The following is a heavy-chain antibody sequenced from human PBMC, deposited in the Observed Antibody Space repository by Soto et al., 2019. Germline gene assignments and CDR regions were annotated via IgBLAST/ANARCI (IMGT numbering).Heavy chain of an antibody. J-gene: IGHJ3*01. CDR1: GLTFSDYA. D-gene: IGHD3-22*01. V-gene: IGHV3-23*01. CDR2: ISDSGSTT. Sequence: GGSLRLSCAASGLTFSDYAMTWFRQSPGKVLEWVSSISDSGSTTYYADSVKGRFTISRDNSNNTLYLQMNTLRAEDTAVYYCAKHQIAMIVVKIYFGAWRQGTTVTVSS. CDR3: AKHQIAMIVVKIYFGA.